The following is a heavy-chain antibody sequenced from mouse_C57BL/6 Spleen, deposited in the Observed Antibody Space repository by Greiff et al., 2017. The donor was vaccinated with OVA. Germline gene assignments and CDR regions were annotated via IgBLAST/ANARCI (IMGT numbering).Heavy chain of an antibody. CDR2: ISYDGSN. CDR3: AREGTYDGYFGEYYFDY. CDR1: GYSITSGYY. V-gene: IGHV3-6*01. D-gene: IGHD2-3*01. J-gene: IGHJ2*01. Sequence: EVQLQESGPGLVKPSQSLSLTCSVTGYSITSGYYWNWIRQFPGNKLEWMGYISYDGSNNYNPSLKNRISITRDTSKNQFFLKLNSVTTEDTATYYCAREGTYDGYFGEYYFDYWGQGTTLTVSS.